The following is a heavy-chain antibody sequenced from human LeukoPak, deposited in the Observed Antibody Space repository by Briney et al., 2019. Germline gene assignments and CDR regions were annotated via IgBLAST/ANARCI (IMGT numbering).Heavy chain of an antibody. V-gene: IGHV3-30*04. CDR2: ISYDGSNK. CDR3: ARGREATIPSYFDY. J-gene: IGHJ4*02. CDR1: GFTFSSYA. Sequence: PGRSLRLSCAAPGFTFSSYAVHWVRQAPGKGVGGVAVISYDGSNKNYADSVKGRYTISRDNYKKTLYMQINSLRAEDTAVYYCARGREATIPSYFDYWGQGTLVTVSS. D-gene: IGHD2-2*02.